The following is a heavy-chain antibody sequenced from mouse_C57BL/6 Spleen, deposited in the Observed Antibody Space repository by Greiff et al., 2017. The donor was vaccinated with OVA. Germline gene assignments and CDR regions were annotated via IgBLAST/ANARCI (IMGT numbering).Heavy chain of an antibody. D-gene: IGHD1-1*02. CDR3: ARSRGHYFYY. CDR1: GFSLTSYG. V-gene: IGHV2-2*01. Sequence: QVQLQQSGPGLVQPSQSLSIPCTVSGFSLTSYGVHWVRQSPGKGLEWLGVIWSGGSTDYNAAFISRLSISKDNSKSQVFFKMNSLQADDTAIYYCARSRGHYFYYWGQGTTLTVSS. CDR2: IWSGGST. J-gene: IGHJ2*01.